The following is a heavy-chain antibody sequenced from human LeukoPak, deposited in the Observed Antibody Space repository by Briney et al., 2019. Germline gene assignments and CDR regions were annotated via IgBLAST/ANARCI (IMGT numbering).Heavy chain of an antibody. J-gene: IGHJ4*02. D-gene: IGHD6-19*01. CDR3: ARYGGSGWVIDN. Sequence: PSETLSLTCTVSGGSISSYYWSWIRQPPGKGLEWIGYIYYSGSTNYNPSLKSRVTISVDTSKNQFSLKLSSVTAADTAVYYCARYGGSGWVIDNWGQGTLVTVSS. V-gene: IGHV4-59*01. CDR1: GGSISSYY. CDR2: IYYSGST.